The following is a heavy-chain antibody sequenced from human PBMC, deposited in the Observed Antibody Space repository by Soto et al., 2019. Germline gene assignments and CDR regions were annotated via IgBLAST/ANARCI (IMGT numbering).Heavy chain of an antibody. J-gene: IGHJ4*02. CDR3: ARGSSAAY. CDR2: IKQDGSEK. CDR1: GFTFSSDR. D-gene: IGHD6-13*01. V-gene: IGHV3-7*04. Sequence: EVQLVESGGGLVQPGGSLRLSCAASGFTFSSDRMSWVRQAPGKGLEWVANIKQDGSEKYYVDSVKGRFTISRDNAKNTRSLQMNSLRAEDTAVYFCARGSSAAYGGQGTVVTVSS.